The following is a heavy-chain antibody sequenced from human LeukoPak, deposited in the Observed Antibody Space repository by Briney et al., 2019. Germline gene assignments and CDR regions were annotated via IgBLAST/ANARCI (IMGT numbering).Heavy chain of an antibody. J-gene: IGHJ4*02. CDR2: IYFSGSI. V-gene: IGHV4-59*01. CDR3: ARGTGSYFTPYYFDY. CDR1: GGSISTYY. D-gene: IGHD1-26*01. Sequence: SEALSLTCTVSGGSISTYYWNWIRQPPGKGLEWIGDIYFSGSINYNRSLKSRVTISVDTSKNQFSLRLNSVTAADTAVYYCARGTGSYFTPYYFDYWGQGTLVTVSS.